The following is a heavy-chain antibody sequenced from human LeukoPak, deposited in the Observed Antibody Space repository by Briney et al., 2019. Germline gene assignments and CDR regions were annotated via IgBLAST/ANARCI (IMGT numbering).Heavy chain of an antibody. CDR2: IIPIFGTA. D-gene: IGHD3-3*01. CDR3: ARSGAITIFGVVTAPNWFDP. J-gene: IGHJ5*02. V-gene: IGHV1-69*01. CDR1: GGTFSSYA. Sequence: GSSVKVSCKASGGTFSSYAISWVRQAPGQGLEWMGGIIPIFGTANYAQKFQGRVTITADESTSTAYMELSSLRSEDTAVYYCARSGAITIFGVVTAPNWFDPWGQGTLVTVSS.